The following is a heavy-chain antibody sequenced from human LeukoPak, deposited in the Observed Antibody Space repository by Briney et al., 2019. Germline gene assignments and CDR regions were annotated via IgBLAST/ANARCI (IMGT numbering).Heavy chain of an antibody. J-gene: IGHJ4*02. CDR2: IIPIFGTA. CDR1: GGTFSSYA. V-gene: IGHV1-69*13. D-gene: IGHD2-2*01. CDR3: ARDRAAAAFDY. Sequence: GALVKVSCKASGGTFSSYAISWVRQAPGQGLEWMGGIIPIFGTANYAQKFQGRVTITADESTSTAYMELSSLRSGDTAVYYCARDRAAAAFDYWGQGTLVTVSS.